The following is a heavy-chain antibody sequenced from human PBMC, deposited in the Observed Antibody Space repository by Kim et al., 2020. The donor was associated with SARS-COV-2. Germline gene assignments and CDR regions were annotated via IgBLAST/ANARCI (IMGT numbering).Heavy chain of an antibody. J-gene: IGHJ6*02. Sequence: KSRVTISVDTSKNQFSLKLSSVTAADTAVYYCARDRSFYYDSSGYYGMDVWGQGTTVTVSS. V-gene: IGHV4-31*02. CDR3: ARDRSFYYDSSGYYGMDV. D-gene: IGHD3-22*01.